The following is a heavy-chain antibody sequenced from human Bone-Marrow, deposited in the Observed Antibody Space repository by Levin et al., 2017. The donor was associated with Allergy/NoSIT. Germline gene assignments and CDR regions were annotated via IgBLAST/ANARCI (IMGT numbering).Heavy chain of an antibody. CDR3: ARRGVGIPDGETKYVYYGMDV. Sequence: GESLKISCKASGYRFATYWIAWVRQMPGKGLEWMGNVYPDDSEARFSPSFEGQVTMSVDKSITTAYLQWSGLNTSDTATYYCARRGVGIPDGETKYVYYGMDVWGQGTTVTVSS. J-gene: IGHJ6*02. V-gene: IGHV5-51*01. CDR2: VYPDDSEA. CDR1: GYRFATYW. D-gene: IGHD2-2*01.